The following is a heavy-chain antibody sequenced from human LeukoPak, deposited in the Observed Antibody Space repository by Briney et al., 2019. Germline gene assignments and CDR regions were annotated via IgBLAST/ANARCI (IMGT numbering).Heavy chain of an antibody. CDR1: GFTFDDYA. D-gene: IGHD6-13*01. J-gene: IGHJ4*02. Sequence: GGSLRLSCAASGFTFDDYAMHWVRHAPGKGLEWVSGISWNSGSIGYADSVKGRFTISRDNAKNSLYLQVNSLRAEDTAVYYCAREGITAAADYWGQGTPVTVSS. V-gene: IGHV3-9*01. CDR2: ISWNSGSI. CDR3: AREGITAAADY.